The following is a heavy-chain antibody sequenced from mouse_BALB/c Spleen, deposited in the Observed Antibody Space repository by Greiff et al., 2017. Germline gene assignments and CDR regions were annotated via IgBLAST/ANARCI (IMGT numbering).Heavy chain of an antibody. J-gene: IGHJ1*01. Sequence: VQLQQSGPELVKPGASVKISCKASGYAFSSSWMNWVKQRPGQGLEWIGRIYPGDGDTNYNGKFKGKATLTADKSSSTAYMQLSSLTSVDSAVYFCARSTYYYGSSYPYFDVWGAGTTVTVSS. V-gene: IGHV1-82*01. CDR1: GYAFSSSW. CDR2: IYPGDGDT. CDR3: ARSTYYYGSSYPYFDV. D-gene: IGHD1-1*01.